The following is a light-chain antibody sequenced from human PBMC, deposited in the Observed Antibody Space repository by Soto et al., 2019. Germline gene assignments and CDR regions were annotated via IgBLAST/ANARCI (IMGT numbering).Light chain of an antibody. V-gene: IGKV1-5*01. Sequence: DIQMTQSPSTLSASVGDRVTITCRARQSISSSLAWFQQKPGRAPNLLIYDASSLESGVPSRFSGSGSGTEFTLSISSLQPDDFATYYCQQYSSYWTFGQGTKVEIK. CDR2: DAS. CDR1: QSISSS. J-gene: IGKJ1*01. CDR3: QQYSSYWT.